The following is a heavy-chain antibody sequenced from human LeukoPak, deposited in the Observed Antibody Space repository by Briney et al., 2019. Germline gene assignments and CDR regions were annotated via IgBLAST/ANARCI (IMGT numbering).Heavy chain of an antibody. D-gene: IGHD7-27*01. V-gene: IGHV4-61*02. CDR2: IYTSGST. J-gene: IGHJ3*02. CDR1: GGSVSSGDYY. Sequence: PSETLSLTCTVSGGSVSSGDYYWTWIRQPAGKGLEWIGRIYTSGSTSYSPSLKSRVTISLDTSKNQSSLRLSSVTAADTAVYYCAGTNWGATDAFDIWGQGTMVTVSS. CDR3: AGTNWGATDAFDI.